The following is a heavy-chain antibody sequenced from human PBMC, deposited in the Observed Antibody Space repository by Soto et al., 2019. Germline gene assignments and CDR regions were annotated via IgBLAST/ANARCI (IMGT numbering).Heavy chain of an antibody. D-gene: IGHD3-3*01. V-gene: IGHV3-7*05. CDR1: GFTFTSYW. CDR3: ARLRFLLLESDFEF. J-gene: IGHJ4*02. CDR2: IKQDGSSK. Sequence: EVQLVESGGGLVQPGGSLRLSCAASGFTFTSYWMSWVRQAPGKGLEWVANIKQDGSSKYYGDSVKGRFTVSRDNAKSSIYLQLDRLREGDTSVYRCARLRFLLLESDFEFWGQGILVTVSS.